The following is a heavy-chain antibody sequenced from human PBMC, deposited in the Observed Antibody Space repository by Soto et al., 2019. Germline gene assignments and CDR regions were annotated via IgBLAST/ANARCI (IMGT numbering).Heavy chain of an antibody. CDR1: GGSISSGDYY. CDR3: ARGAQHTTLWFGESHWFDP. Sequence: QVQLQESGPGLVKPSQTLSLTCTVSGGSISSGDYYWSWIRQPPGKGLEWIGYIYYSGSTYYNPSLKSRVTISVDTSKNQFSLKLSSVTAADTAVYYCARGAQHTTLWFGESHWFDPWGQGTLVTVSS. J-gene: IGHJ5*02. CDR2: IYYSGST. D-gene: IGHD3-10*01. V-gene: IGHV4-30-4*01.